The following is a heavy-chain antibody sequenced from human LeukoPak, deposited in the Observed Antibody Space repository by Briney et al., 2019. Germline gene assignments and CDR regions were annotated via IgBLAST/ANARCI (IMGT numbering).Heavy chain of an antibody. CDR2: IYPGDSDT. D-gene: IGHD3-22*01. CDR1: GYSFTSYW. Sequence: NPGESLKISCQGSGYSFTSYWIGWVRQLPGKGLEWMGIIYPGDSDTRYSPSFQGQVTISADKSISTAYLQWSSLKASDTAMYYCARENYYDSSFDYWGQGTLVTVSS. V-gene: IGHV5-51*01. J-gene: IGHJ4*02. CDR3: ARENYYDSSFDY.